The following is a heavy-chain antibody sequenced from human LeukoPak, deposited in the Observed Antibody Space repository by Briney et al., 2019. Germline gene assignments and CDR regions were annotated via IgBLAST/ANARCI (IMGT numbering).Heavy chain of an antibody. J-gene: IGHJ6*02. Sequence: PGGSLRLSCAASGFTFSSYAMSWVRQAPGKGLEWVSAISGSGGSTYYADSVKGRFTISRDNSKNTLYLQMNSLRAEDTAVYYCAKDLYSYGYFSYYYYGMDVWGQGTTVTVSS. D-gene: IGHD5-18*01. CDR1: GFTFSSYA. CDR3: AKDLYSYGYFSYYYYGMDV. CDR2: ISGSGGST. V-gene: IGHV3-23*01.